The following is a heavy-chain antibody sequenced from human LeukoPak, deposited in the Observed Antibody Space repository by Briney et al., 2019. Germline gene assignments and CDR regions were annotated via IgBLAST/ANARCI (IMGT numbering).Heavy chain of an antibody. D-gene: IGHD3-10*01. J-gene: IGHJ4*02. CDR3: ARGGVFFDY. V-gene: IGHV4-59*01. Sequence: SETLSLTCTVSGGSISSFYWSWIRQPPGKGLEWLGYIYYSGSTNYNPSLKSRVTISVDTSKNQFSLKLSSVTAADTAVYYCARGGVFFDYWGQGTLVTVSS. CDR2: IYYSGST. CDR1: GGSISSFY.